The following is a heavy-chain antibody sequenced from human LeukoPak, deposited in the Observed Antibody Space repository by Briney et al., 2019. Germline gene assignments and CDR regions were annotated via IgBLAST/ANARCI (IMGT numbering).Heavy chain of an antibody. CDR2: IYYSGST. J-gene: IGHJ3*02. V-gene: IGHV4-39*07. D-gene: IGHD3-22*01. CDR3: ARAGVVITRNAFDI. Sequence: SETLSLTCTVSGDSISNYYWGWIRQPPGKGLEWIGSIYYSGSTYYNPSLKSRVTISVDTSKNQFSLKLSSVTAADTAVYYCARAGVVITRNAFDIWGQGTMVTVSS. CDR1: GDSISNYY.